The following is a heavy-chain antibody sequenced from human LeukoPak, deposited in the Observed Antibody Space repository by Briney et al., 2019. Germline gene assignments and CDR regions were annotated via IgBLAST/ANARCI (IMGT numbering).Heavy chain of an antibody. CDR3: ASHLYRRGFNY. D-gene: IGHD2-2*02. V-gene: IGHV4-34*01. J-gene: IGHJ4*02. CDR2: INHSGST. CDR1: GGSFSGYY. Sequence: SETLSLTCAVYGGSFSGYYWSWIRQPPGKGLEWIGEINHSGSTNYNPSLRSRVTISVDTSKNQFSLKLSSVTAADTAVYYCASHLYRRGFNYWGQGTLVTVSS.